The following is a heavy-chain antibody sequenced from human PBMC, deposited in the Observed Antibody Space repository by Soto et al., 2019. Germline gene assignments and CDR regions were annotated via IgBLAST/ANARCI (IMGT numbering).Heavy chain of an antibody. D-gene: IGHD2-21*02. V-gene: IGHV3-43*01. Sequence: EVQLVESGGVVVQPGGSLRLSCAASGFTFDDYTMHWVRQAPGKGLEWVSLISWDGGSTYYADSVKGRFTISRDNSKNSLYLQMNSLRTEDTALYYCAKGYCGCDCYSVDYWGHGTLVTVSS. CDR2: ISWDGGST. CDR1: GFTFDDYT. J-gene: IGHJ4*01. CDR3: AKGYCGCDCYSVDY.